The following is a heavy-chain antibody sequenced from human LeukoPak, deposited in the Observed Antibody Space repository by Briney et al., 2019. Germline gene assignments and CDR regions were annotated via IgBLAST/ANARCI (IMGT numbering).Heavy chain of an antibody. Sequence: GSLRLSCAASGFTFSSYGMHWVRQAPGKGLEWVAVISYDGSNKYYADSVKGRFTISRDNSKNTLYLQMNSLRAEDTAIYYCAKRHDSSGYSYYYSMDVWGQGTTVTVSS. V-gene: IGHV3-30*18. J-gene: IGHJ6*02. CDR1: GFTFSSYG. D-gene: IGHD3-22*01. CDR3: AKRHDSSGYSYYYSMDV. CDR2: ISYDGSNK.